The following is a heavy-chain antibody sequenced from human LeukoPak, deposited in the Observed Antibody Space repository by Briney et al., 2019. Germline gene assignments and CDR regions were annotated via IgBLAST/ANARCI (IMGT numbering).Heavy chain of an antibody. D-gene: IGHD1-20*01. Sequence: PSETLSLTCAVYGGSFSGYYWSWIRQPPGKGLEWIGEINHSGSTNYNPSLKSRVTISVDTSKNQFSLKLSSVTAADTAVYYCARGITGPTEGQVWFGPWGQGTLVTVSS. V-gene: IGHV4-34*01. J-gene: IGHJ5*02. CDR1: GGSFSGYY. CDR2: INHSGST. CDR3: ARGITGPTEGQVWFGP.